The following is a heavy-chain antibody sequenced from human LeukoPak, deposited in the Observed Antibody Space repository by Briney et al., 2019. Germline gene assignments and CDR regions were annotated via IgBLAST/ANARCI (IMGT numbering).Heavy chain of an antibody. V-gene: IGHV3-23*01. CDR3: AKDGGSSYGFEFDY. Sequence: GGSLSLSCAASGFPFSIYPMSWVCQAPGKGLEWVSAISGSGGSTYYADSVKGRFTISRDNSKNTLYPQMHSLRAEDTAVYYCAKDGGSSYGFEFDYWGQGSLVTVSS. J-gene: IGHJ4*02. D-gene: IGHD5-18*01. CDR2: ISGSGGST. CDR1: GFPFSIYP.